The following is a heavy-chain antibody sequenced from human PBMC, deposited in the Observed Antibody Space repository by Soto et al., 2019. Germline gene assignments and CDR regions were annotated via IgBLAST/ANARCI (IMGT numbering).Heavy chain of an antibody. CDR3: TKRPLCARDCWYFDD. CDR1: GFNFRTYA. Sequence: PGGSLRLSCAASGFNFRTYAMYWVRQAPGKGLEWVAAIDDGNIAYYADSVKGRFIISRDNSRNTLHLQMDGLTVEDTAIYFCTKRPLCARDCWYFDDWGQGILVTVSS. J-gene: IGHJ4*02. D-gene: IGHD2-21*02. CDR2: IDDGNIA. V-gene: IGHV3-23*05.